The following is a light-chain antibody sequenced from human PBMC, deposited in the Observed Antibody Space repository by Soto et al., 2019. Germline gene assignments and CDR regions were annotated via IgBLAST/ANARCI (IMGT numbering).Light chain of an antibody. V-gene: IGKV1-39*01. J-gene: IGKJ5*01. Sequence: DIQMTQSPSSLSASVEDRVTITCRPSQSISSYLNWYRQKPGKAPKLLIYAASSLQSGVPSRFSGSGSGTDFTLTISSLQPEDFATYYCQQSYSTPSITFGQGTRLEIK. CDR1: QSISSY. CDR3: QQSYSTPSIT. CDR2: AAS.